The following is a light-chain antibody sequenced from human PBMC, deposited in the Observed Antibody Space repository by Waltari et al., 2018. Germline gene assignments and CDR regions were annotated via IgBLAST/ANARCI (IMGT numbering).Light chain of an antibody. CDR2: DAS. CDR1: QGVSDS. J-gene: IGKJ3*01. Sequence: EIVLTQSPATLSLSQGERATLSCRASQGVSDSLDWYQHKPGQAPRLLVYDASNRATGVPARFSGSGSGTHFTLTISSLEPADFAVYYCQHRSGPFGPGTKVDFK. CDR3: QHRSGP. V-gene: IGKV3-11*01.